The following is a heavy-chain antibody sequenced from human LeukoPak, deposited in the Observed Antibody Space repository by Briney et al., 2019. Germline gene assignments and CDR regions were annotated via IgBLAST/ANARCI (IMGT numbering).Heavy chain of an antibody. V-gene: IGHV3-21*01. CDR1: GFTFSDYS. J-gene: IGHJ6*03. CDR3: ATSGGFVLPNAITGNWYMDV. D-gene: IGHD2-2*01. CDR2: ITSAGGYT. Sequence: GGSLRLSCGASGFTFSDYSMNWVRQAPGKGLAWVASITSAGGYTYYADSVKGRFTISKDNAQNSLFLQMNSLRAEDTAVYFCATSGGFVLPNAITGNWYMDVWGRGTSVTVSS.